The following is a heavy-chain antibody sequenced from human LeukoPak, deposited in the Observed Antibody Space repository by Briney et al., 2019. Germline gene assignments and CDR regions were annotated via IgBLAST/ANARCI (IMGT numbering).Heavy chain of an antibody. J-gene: IGHJ5*02. CDR3: ARDRGDNWFDP. CDR2: IIPILGIA. Sequence: WASVKVSCKASGGTFSSYAISWVRQAPGQGLEWVGRIIPILGIANYAQKFQGRVTITADKSTSTAYMELSSLRSEDTAVYYCARDRGDNWFDPWGQGTLVTVSS. V-gene: IGHV1-69*04. CDR1: GGTFSSYA.